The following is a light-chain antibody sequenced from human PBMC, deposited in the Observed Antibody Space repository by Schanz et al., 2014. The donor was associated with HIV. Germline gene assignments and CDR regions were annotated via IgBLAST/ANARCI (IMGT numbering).Light chain of an antibody. V-gene: IGLV2-14*03. CDR1: NSDIDFDYY. J-gene: IGLJ2*01. CDR2: DDS. Sequence: QSALTQPASVSGSPGQSITISCTGPNSDIDFDYYVSWFQQHPGKAPQLMICDDSRRPSGVSNRFSGSKSDNTASLTISGHQPEDEADYYCIAYTSDTVLFGGGTKLTVL. CDR3: IAYTSDTVL.